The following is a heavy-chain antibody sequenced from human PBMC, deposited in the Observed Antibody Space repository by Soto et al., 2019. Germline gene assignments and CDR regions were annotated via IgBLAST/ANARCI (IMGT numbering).Heavy chain of an antibody. CDR2: ISGAGVST. D-gene: IGHD6-13*01. CDR1: GFSFSSYP. V-gene: IGHV3-23*01. Sequence: EVQLLESGGDLIQPGGSLRLSCAASGFSFSSYPMSWVRQAPGKGLEWVAAISGAGVSTYYADSVRGRFTISRENSKNTLHLQVGSLRAEDTALYSCAEDQLASGGTYWFDPWGQGTLVTVSS. J-gene: IGHJ5*02. CDR3: AEDQLASGGTYWFDP.